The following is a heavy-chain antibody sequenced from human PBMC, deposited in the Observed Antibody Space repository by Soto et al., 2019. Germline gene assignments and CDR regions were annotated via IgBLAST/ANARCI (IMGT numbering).Heavy chain of an antibody. J-gene: IGHJ2*01. CDR2: ISGSGGST. V-gene: IGHV3-23*01. D-gene: IGHD2-15*01. CDR3: ARRRENNIVVVVVAAHNWYFDL. CDR1: GFTFSSYG. Sequence: GGSLRLSCAASGFTFSSYGMHWVRQAPGKGLEWVSAISGSGGSTYYADSVKGRFTISRDNSKNTLYLQMNSLRAEDTAVYYCARRRENNIVVVVVAAHNWYFDLWGRGTLVTVSS.